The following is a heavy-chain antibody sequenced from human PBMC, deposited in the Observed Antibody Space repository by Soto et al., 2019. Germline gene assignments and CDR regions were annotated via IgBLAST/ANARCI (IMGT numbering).Heavy chain of an antibody. Sequence: PGGSLRLSCAASGFTFSNTWMSWVRQAPGKGLEWVGRIKSKTDGGPTDYAAPVQGRFTISRDDPKNTLYLQMNSLKTEDTAVYYCTTDIGTTPYYYYYSGMDVWGQGTTVTVSS. CDR1: GFTFSNTW. V-gene: IGHV3-15*01. J-gene: IGHJ6*02. D-gene: IGHD1-7*01. CDR3: TTDIGTTPYYYYYSGMDV. CDR2: IKSKTDGGPT.